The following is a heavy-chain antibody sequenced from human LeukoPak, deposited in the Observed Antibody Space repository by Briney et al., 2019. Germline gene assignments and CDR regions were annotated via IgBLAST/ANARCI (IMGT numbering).Heavy chain of an antibody. CDR2: INHSGST. J-gene: IGHJ4*02. CDR1: GGSFSGYY. CDR3: ASQPYYDSSGYYFY. D-gene: IGHD3-22*01. Sequence: PSETLSLTCAVYGGSFSGYYWSWIRQPPGKGLEWIGEINHSGSTNYNPSLKSRVTISVDTSKNQFSLKLSSVTAADTAVYYCASQPYYDSSGYYFYWGQGTLVTVSS. V-gene: IGHV4-34*01.